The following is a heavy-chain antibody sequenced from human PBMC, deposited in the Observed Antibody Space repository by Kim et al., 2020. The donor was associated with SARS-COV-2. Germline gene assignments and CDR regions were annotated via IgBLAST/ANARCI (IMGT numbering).Heavy chain of an antibody. CDR1: GFTFDDYA. V-gene: IGHV3-9*01. J-gene: IGHJ3*02. D-gene: IGHD3-22*01. CDR2: ISWNSGSI. CDR3: AKLPPPIVVVLDAFDI. Sequence: GGSLRLSCAASGFTFDDYAMHWVRQAPGKGLEWVSGISWNSGSIGYADSVKGRFTISRDNAKNSLYLQMNSLRAEDTALYYCAKLPPPIVVVLDAFDIWGQGTMVTVSS.